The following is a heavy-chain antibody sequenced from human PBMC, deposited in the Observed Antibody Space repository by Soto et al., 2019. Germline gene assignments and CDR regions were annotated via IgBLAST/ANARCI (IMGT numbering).Heavy chain of an antibody. CDR2: IYYSGSA. CDR3: ASGSYYYDRSGYYHY. CDR1: GGSSSSVDDY. J-gene: IGHJ4*02. V-gene: IGHV4-30-4*01. Sequence: SETLSLTCTVSGGSSSSVDDYWSWIRQPPGKGLEWIGDIYYSGSAYYNPSLKGRVTISVDTSNNHFSLKRGSVTGAVTSVYYCASGSYYYDRSGYYHYRGQGPLVTVSS. D-gene: IGHD3-22*01.